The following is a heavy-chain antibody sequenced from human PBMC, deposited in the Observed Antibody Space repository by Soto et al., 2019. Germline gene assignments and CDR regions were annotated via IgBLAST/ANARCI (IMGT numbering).Heavy chain of an antibody. V-gene: IGHV3-15*07. Sequence: GGSLRLSCAASGFTFSNAWMNWVRQAPGKGLEWVGRIKSKTDGGTTDYAAPVKGRFTISRDDSKNTLYLQMNSLKTEDTAVYYCTTTLTPTRYYGSGSYPPGGYYYYGMDVWGQGTTVTVSS. D-gene: IGHD3-10*01. CDR3: TTTLTPTRYYGSGSYPPGGYYYYGMDV. J-gene: IGHJ6*02. CDR2: IKSKTDGGTT. CDR1: GFTFSNAW.